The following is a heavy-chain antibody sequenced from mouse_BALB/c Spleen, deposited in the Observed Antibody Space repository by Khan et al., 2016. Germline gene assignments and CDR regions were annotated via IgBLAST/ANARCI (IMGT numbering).Heavy chain of an antibody. CDR2: INTYSGES. CDR3: ARYRYYDGSSRYFDV. J-gene: IGHJ1*01. Sequence: QIQLVQSGPELKRPGKTVKISCKASGYTFTNYGINWVKQAPGKGLKWMGWINTYSGESTYADDFKGRFAFSLETSANTAYLQLNNLKNEDKVTYFSARYRYYDGSSRYFDVWGAGTTVTVSS. V-gene: IGHV9-1*02. D-gene: IGHD1-1*01. CDR1: GYTFTNYG.